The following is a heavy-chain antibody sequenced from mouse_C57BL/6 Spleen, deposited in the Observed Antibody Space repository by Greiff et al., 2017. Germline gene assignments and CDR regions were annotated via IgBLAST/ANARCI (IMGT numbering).Heavy chain of an antibody. D-gene: IGHD4-1*01. CDR1: GFTFSDYG. CDR3: ARPLGRHYYAMDY. V-gene: IGHV5-17*01. Sequence: EVKVVESGGGLVKPGGSLKLSCAASGFTFSDYGMHWVRQAPEKGLEWVAYISSGSSTIYYADTVKGRFTISRDNAKNTLFLQMTSLRSEDTAMYYCARPLGRHYYAMDYWGQGTSVTVSS. J-gene: IGHJ4*01. CDR2: ISSGSSTI.